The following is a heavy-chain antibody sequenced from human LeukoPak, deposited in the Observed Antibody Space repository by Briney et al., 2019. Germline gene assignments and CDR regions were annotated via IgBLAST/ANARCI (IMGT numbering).Heavy chain of an antibody. Sequence: SETLSLTCTVSGGSISSYYWSWIRQPPGKGLEWIGYIYHTGSTIYNPSLKSRVTISVDTSKNQFSLKLSSVTAADTAVYYCARSRRAAGSSYYYYGMDVWGQGTTVSVSS. V-gene: IGHV4-59*01. D-gene: IGHD6-13*01. CDR1: GGSISSYY. CDR2: IYHTGST. J-gene: IGHJ6*02. CDR3: ARSRRAAGSSYYYYGMDV.